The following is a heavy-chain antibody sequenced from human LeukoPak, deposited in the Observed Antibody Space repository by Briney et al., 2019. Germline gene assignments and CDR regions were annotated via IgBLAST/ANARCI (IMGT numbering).Heavy chain of an antibody. J-gene: IGHJ3*02. CDR2: ISYDGSNK. D-gene: IGHD2-2*01. V-gene: IGHV3-30*03. CDR1: GFTFSNHG. CDR3: ASIKRGYCSSTSCPANGAFDI. Sequence: PGGSLRLSCAVSGFTFSNHGMHWVRQAPGKGLEWVAVISYDGSNKYYADCVKGRFTISRDNAKNSLYLQMNSLRAEDTAVYYCASIKRGYCSSTSCPANGAFDIWGQGTMVTVSS.